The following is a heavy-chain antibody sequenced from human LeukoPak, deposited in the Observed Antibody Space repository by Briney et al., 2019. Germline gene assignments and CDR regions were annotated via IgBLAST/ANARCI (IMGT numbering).Heavy chain of an antibody. V-gene: IGHV3-23*01. J-gene: IGHJ4*02. CDR2: FSGRGGST. Sequence: GGSLRLPCAASGFTFRSYGMSWVRQAPGKGLEWVSAFSGRGGSTYYADSVKGRFPISRDISKNTLYLQMNSLSAADTAVYYCARDKGTSCLSSFDYWGQGTLGTASS. D-gene: IGHD6-6*01. CDR1: GFTFRSYG. CDR3: ARDKGTSCLSSFDY.